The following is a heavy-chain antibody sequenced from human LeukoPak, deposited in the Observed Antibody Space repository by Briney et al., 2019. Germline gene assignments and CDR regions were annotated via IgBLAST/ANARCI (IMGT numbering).Heavy chain of an antibody. Sequence: GESLKISCKGSGYSFTSYWIGWVRQMPGKGLEWMGIIYPGDSDTRYSPSFQGQVTISADKSISTAYLQWSSLKASDTAMYYCARRIAVAGTDAFDIWAKGQWSPSLQ. CDR1: GYSFTSYW. CDR3: ARRIAVAGTDAFDI. J-gene: IGHJ3*02. V-gene: IGHV5-51*01. D-gene: IGHD6-19*01. CDR2: IYPGDSDT.